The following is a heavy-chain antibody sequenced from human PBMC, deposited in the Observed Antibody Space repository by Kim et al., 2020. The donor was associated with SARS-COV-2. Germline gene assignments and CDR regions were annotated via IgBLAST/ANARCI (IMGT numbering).Heavy chain of an antibody. J-gene: IGHJ4*02. Sequence: SVKVSSKTSGGSFTAYATNWVRQAPGQGLEWMAGIVPVSGRIHYAEKFQARVTITADASTRTAYMELRGLRSDDTAVYFCARGPYDFGDYVLADWGQGT. V-gene: IGHV1-69*13. D-gene: IGHD4-17*01. CDR1: GGSFTAYA. CDR3: ARGPYDFGDYVLAD. CDR2: IVPVSGRI.